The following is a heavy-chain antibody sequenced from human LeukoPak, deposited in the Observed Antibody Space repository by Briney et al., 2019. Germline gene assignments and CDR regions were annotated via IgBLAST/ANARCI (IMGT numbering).Heavy chain of an antibody. J-gene: IGHJ4*02. CDR1: GGSISSYY. CDR2: IYYSGST. V-gene: IGHV4-59*08. Sequence: SETLSLTCTVSGGSISSYYWSWIRQPPGKGLEWIGYIYYSGSTNYNPSLKSRVTISVDTSKNQFSLKLSSVTAADTAVYYCARRPVAGLFDYWGQGTLVTVSS. D-gene: IGHD6-19*01. CDR3: ARRPVAGLFDY.